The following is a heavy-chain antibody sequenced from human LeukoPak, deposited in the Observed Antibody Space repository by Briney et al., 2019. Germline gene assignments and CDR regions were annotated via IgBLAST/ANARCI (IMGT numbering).Heavy chain of an antibody. CDR1: GFTFTNVW. D-gene: IGHD2-15*01. CDR3: AKDGSNDWRWGAFDV. J-gene: IGHJ3*01. Sequence: PGGSLRLSCAASGFTFTNVWMSWVRQAPGKGLEWVSAISGSGGSTYYADSVKGRFSISRDNSKHTLYLQMNTLRADDTAVYYCAKDGSNDWRWGAFDVWGQGTMVTVSS. CDR2: ISGSGGST. V-gene: IGHV3-23*01.